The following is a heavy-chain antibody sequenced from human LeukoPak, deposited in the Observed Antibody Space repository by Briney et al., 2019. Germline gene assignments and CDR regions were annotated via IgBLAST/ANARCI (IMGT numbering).Heavy chain of an antibody. Sequence: PSETLSLACTVSGGSISSYYWSWIRQPPGKGLEWIGYIYYSGSTNYKPSLKSRVTISVDTSKNQFSLKLNSVTAADTAVYYCARGGYYGSGNDFRFDPWGQGTLVTVSS. CDR3: ARGGYYGSGNDFRFDP. D-gene: IGHD3-10*01. CDR1: GGSISSYY. CDR2: IYYSGST. V-gene: IGHV4-59*01. J-gene: IGHJ5*02.